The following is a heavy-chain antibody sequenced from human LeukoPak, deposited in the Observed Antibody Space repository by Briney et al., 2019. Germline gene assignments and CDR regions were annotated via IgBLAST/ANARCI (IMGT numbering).Heavy chain of an antibody. CDR3: ARCGDSYGSKPFDY. D-gene: IGHD5-18*01. V-gene: IGHV1-69*13. CDR1: GGTFSSYA. J-gene: IGHJ4*02. CDR2: IIPIFGTA. Sequence: SVKLSCTASGGTFSSYAISWVRQAPGQGLEWMGVIIPIFGTANYAQKFQGRVTITADESTSTAYMELSSLRSEDTAVYYCARCGDSYGSKPFDYWGQGTLVTVSS.